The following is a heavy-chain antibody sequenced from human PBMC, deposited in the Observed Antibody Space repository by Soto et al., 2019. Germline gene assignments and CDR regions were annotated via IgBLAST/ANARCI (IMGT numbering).Heavy chain of an antibody. CDR1: GYSFTGYE. Sequence: ASVKVSCKDSGYSFTGYERPCGRQAPGQRLEWMGWTNAGNGNTKYSQKFQGRVTITRDTSASTAYMELSSLRSEDTAVYYCASDKITGILDYWGQGTLDTVSS. CDR3: ASDKITGILDY. V-gene: IGHV1-3*01. D-gene: IGHD1-20*01. J-gene: IGHJ4*02. CDR2: TNAGNGNT.